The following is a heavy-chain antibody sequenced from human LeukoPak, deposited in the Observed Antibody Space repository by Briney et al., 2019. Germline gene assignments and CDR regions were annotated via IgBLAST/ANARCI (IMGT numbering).Heavy chain of an antibody. D-gene: IGHD3-10*01. Sequence: AASVKVSCKASGYTFTSYAMHWVRQTPGQRLEWMGWINAGNGNTNYSQKFQGRVTITRDTSASTAYMELSSLRSEDTAVYYCARVSYWGFGEFPFDYWGQGTLVTVSS. J-gene: IGHJ4*02. V-gene: IGHV1-3*01. CDR3: ARVSYWGFGEFPFDY. CDR1: GYTFTSYA. CDR2: INAGNGNT.